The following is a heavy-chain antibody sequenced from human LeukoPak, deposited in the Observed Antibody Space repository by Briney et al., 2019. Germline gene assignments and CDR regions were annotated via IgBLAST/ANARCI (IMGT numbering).Heavy chain of an antibody. CDR2: ISSSGGSI. V-gene: IGHV3-48*03. J-gene: IGHJ4*02. CDR3: ARGTGTTAYFDY. D-gene: IGHD1-1*01. Sequence: AGGSLRLSCAASGLTLSSYEMTWVRQAPGKGLEWVSYISSSGGSIYYADSVKGRFTISRDNAKNSLYLQVNSLRAEDTAVYYCARGTGTTAYFDYWGQGTLVTVSS. CDR1: GLTLSSYE.